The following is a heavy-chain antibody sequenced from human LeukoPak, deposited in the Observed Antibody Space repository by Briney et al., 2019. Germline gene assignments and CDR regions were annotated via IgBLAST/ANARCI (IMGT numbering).Heavy chain of an antibody. CDR1: GYRFPKSW. J-gene: IGHJ4*02. CDR3: ARPNYGSADY. CDR2: IYPDDSRT. D-gene: IGHD3-10*01. V-gene: IGHV5-51*01. Sequence: AGESLKISCKGSGYRFPKSWNGWVRQMPGKGLEWMGIIYPDDSRTKYSPSFQGQVTMSVDKSISTAYLQWSSLKASDTAIYYCARPNYGSADYWGQGTLVTVSS.